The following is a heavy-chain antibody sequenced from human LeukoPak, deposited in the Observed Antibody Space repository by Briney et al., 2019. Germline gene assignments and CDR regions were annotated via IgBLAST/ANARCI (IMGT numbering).Heavy chain of an antibody. J-gene: IGHJ6*01. CDR2: ISSSSSYI. D-gene: IGHD6-13*01. V-gene: IGHV3-21*06. CDR1: GFTFSSYA. CDR3: ARDRGIAAAGHLYYYYGMDV. Sequence: GGSLRLSCAASGFTFSSYAMSWVRQAPGKGLEWVSSISSSSSYIYYADSVKGRFTISRDNAKNSLYLQMNSLRAEDTAVYYCARDRGIAAAGHLYYYYGMDVWGQGTTVTVSS.